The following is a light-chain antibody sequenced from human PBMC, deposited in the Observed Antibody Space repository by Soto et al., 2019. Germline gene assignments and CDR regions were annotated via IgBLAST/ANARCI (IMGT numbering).Light chain of an antibody. Sequence: QSVLTQPPSVSGAPGQRVTISCTGSSSNIGAGYGVHWYQQLPGTAPKLLIYGDFNRPSGVPARFSAFRSGTSASLAITGLQAEDEANYYCQSYDRSLSGSVFGGGTQRPSS. CDR1: SSNIGAGYG. CDR2: GDF. CDR3: QSYDRSLSGSV. V-gene: IGLV1-40*01. J-gene: IGLJ7*01.